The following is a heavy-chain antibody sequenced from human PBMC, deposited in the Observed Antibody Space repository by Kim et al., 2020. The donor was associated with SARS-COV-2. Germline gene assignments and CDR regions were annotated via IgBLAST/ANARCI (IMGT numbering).Heavy chain of an antibody. CDR2: TA. V-gene: IGHV1-69*01. CDR3: ARDSKGLLDY. Sequence: TANYAQKFQGRVTITADESTSTAYMELSSLRSEDTAVYYCARDSKGLLDYWGQGTLVTVSS. J-gene: IGHJ4*02.